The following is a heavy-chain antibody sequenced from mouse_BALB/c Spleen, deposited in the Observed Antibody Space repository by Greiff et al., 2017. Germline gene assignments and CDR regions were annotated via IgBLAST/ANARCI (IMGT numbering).Heavy chain of an antibody. CDR1: GFAFSSYD. V-gene: IGHV5-12-1*01. D-gene: IGHD1-1*01. Sequence: EVNVVESGGGLVKPGGSLKLSCAASGFAFSSYDMSWVRQTPEKRLEWVAYISSGGGSTYYPDTVKGRFTISRDNAKNTLYLEMSSLRSEDTAMYYCARENYGSSFDYWGQGTTLTVSS. J-gene: IGHJ2*01. CDR3: ARENYGSSFDY. CDR2: ISSGGGST.